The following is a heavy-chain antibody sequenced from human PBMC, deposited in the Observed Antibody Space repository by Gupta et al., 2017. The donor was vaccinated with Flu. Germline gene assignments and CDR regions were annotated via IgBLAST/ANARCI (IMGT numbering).Heavy chain of an antibody. CDR2: VTASALTK. J-gene: IGHJ3*02. CDR1: SDYA. D-gene: IGHD3-10*01. CDR3: TRGGGAGSGAFDT. V-gene: IGHV3-23*01. Sequence: SDYAMSWVRQATGKGLDWVSTVTASALTKYYTDSVRGRFTISRDNSKNTISLHMDNLRPEDTAVYYGTRGGGAGSGAFDTWGQGTLVTVSS.